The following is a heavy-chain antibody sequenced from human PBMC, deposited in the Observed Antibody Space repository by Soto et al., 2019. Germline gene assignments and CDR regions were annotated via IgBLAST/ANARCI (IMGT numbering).Heavy chain of an antibody. CDR1: GGSFSGYY. CDR2: INHSGST. V-gene: IGHV4-34*01. Sequence: QVQLQQWGAGLLKPSETLSLTCAVYGGSFSGYYWSWIRQPPGKGLEWIGEINHSGSTNYNPSLQSRVTTSVDTFKHQVSLKLCVVTAENPVVYYCARAMVVVVAATIDYFVYWGQGTLVTVSS. D-gene: IGHD2-15*01. J-gene: IGHJ4*02. CDR3: ARAMVVVVAATIDYFVY.